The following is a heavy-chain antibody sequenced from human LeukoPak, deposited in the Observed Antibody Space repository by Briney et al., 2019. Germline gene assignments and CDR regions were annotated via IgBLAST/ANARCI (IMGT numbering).Heavy chain of an antibody. Sequence: SETLSLTCTVSGGSISSYYWSWIRQPPGKGLEWIGYIYYSGSTNYNPSLKSRITISVDTSKNQFSLKLSSVTAADTAVYYCARDHTAYYYGSGSKIDYWGQGTLVTVSS. CDR2: IYYSGST. V-gene: IGHV4-59*12. CDR1: GGSISSYY. CDR3: ARDHTAYYYGSGSKIDY. J-gene: IGHJ4*02. D-gene: IGHD3-10*01.